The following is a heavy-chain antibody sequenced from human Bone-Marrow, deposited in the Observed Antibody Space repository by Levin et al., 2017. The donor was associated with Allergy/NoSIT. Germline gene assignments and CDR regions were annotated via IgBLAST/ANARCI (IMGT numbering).Heavy chain of an antibody. CDR2: ISYDGSNK. Sequence: GGSLRLSCAASGFTFSSYGMHWVRQAPGKGLEWVAVISYDGSNKYYADSVKGRFTISRDNSKNTLYLQMNSLRAEDTAVYYCAKDVEGGEFYDFWSGNNYGMDVWGQGTTVTVSS. J-gene: IGHJ6*02. CDR3: AKDVEGGEFYDFWSGNNYGMDV. V-gene: IGHV3-30*18. D-gene: IGHD3-3*01. CDR1: GFTFSSYG.